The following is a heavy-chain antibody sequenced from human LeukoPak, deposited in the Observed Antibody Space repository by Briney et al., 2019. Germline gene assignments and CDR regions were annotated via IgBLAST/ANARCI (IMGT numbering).Heavy chain of an antibody. Sequence: ASVKVSCKASGGTFSSYAISWVRQAPGQGLEWMGGIIPIFGTANYAQKFQGRVTITADESTSTAYMELSSLRSEDTAVYYCARGPVYYDSSGYLYYWGQGTLVTVSS. D-gene: IGHD3-22*01. CDR2: IIPIFGTA. V-gene: IGHV1-69*01. CDR3: ARGPVYYDSSGYLYY. J-gene: IGHJ4*02. CDR1: GGTFSSYA.